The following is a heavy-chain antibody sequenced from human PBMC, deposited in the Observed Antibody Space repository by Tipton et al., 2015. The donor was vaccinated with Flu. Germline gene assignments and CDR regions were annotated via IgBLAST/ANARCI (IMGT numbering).Heavy chain of an antibody. J-gene: IGHJ4*02. CDR2: ISAYNGNT. Sequence: QLVQSGAEVKKPGASVKVSCKASGYTFSNYAITWVRQAPGQGLEWMGWISAYNGNTNYAQKLQGRVTMTTDTSTSTAYMELRSLRSDDTAVYYCARGDGDYDSSGYLDYWGQGTLVTVSS. V-gene: IGHV1-18*04. CDR3: ARGDGDYDSSGYLDY. D-gene: IGHD3-22*01. CDR1: GYTFSNYA.